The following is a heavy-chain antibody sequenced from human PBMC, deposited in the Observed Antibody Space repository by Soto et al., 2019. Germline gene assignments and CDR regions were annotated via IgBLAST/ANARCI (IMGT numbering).Heavy chain of an antibody. CDR2: MYYSGST. CDR3: ARGYDWFDP. D-gene: IGHD5-12*01. J-gene: IGHJ5*02. CDR1: GDSISSSY. V-gene: IGHV4-59*01. Sequence: QVQLQESGPGLVEPSETLSLTCSVSGDSISSSYWSWIRQPPGKGLECIGYMYYSGSTNYNPSLKSRVTMSLDTSTNQFSLKVSSVTAADTAVYYCARGYDWFDPWGQGTLVIVSS.